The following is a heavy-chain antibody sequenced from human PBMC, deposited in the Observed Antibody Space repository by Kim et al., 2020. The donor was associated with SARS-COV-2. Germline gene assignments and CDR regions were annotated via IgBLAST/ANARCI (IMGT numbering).Heavy chain of an antibody. CDR3: ARLSFGGVIVIPSGDY. V-gene: IGHV5-10-1*01. J-gene: IGHJ4*02. Sequence: GESLKISCKGSGYSFTSYWISWVRQMPGKGLEWMGRIDPSDSYTNYSPSFQGHVTISADKSISTAYLQWSSLKASDTAMYYCARLSFGGVIVIPSGDYWGQGTLVTVSS. D-gene: IGHD3-16*02. CDR2: IDPSDSYT. CDR1: GYSFTSYW.